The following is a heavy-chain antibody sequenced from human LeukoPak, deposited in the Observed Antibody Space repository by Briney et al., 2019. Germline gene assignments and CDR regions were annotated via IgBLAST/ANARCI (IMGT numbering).Heavy chain of an antibody. CDR3: AGGPGSGSYDSLSPLDY. Sequence: ASVKVSCKASGYTFTGYDINWVRQATGQGLEWMGWMNPNSGNTGYAQKFQGRVTMTRNTSISTAYMELSSLRSEDTAVYYCAGGPGSGSYDSLSPLDYWGQGTLVTVSS. D-gene: IGHD3-10*01. J-gene: IGHJ4*02. CDR1: GYTFTGYD. CDR2: MNPNSGNT. V-gene: IGHV1-8*01.